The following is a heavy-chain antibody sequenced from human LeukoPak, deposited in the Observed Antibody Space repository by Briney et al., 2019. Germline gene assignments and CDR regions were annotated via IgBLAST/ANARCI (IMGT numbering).Heavy chain of an antibody. D-gene: IGHD2-2*01. CDR1: GGTFSSYA. CDR2: IIPIFGTA. V-gene: IGHV1-69*13. CDR3: ARAYCSSTSCYPVDY. J-gene: IGHJ4*02. Sequence: SVTVSCKASGGTFSSYAISWVRQAPGQGLEWMGGIIPIFGTANYAQKFQGRVTITADESTSTAYMELGSLRSEDTAVYYCARAYCSSTSCYPVDYWGQGTLVTVSS.